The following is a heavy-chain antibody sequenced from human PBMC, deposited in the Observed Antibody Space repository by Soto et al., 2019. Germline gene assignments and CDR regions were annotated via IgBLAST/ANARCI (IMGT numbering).Heavy chain of an antibody. V-gene: IGHV1-69*01. Sequence: QVQLVQSGAEVKKPGSSVKVSCKASGGTFSSHVFNWVRQAPGQGVEWMGGIMPIIGTANYAQKFQGRVTITADEYPGTAYMELSSLTSEETAVYYCARDLVFRDGNSSRVDYWGQGTLVTVSS. J-gene: IGHJ4*02. CDR3: ARDLVFRDGNSSRVDY. CDR2: IMPIIGTA. D-gene: IGHD3-22*01. CDR1: GGTFSSHV.